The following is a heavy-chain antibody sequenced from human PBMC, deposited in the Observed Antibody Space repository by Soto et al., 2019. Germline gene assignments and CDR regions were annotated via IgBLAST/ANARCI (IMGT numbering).Heavy chain of an antibody. D-gene: IGHD3-16*02. V-gene: IGHV3-23*01. CDR3: AKGDYDYDYIWGSYRPTPTPHAFDI. CDR1: GFTFSSYA. J-gene: IGHJ3*02. Sequence: GGSLRLSCAASGFTFSSYAMSWVRQAPGKGLEWVSAISGSGGSTYYTDSVKGRFTISRDNSKNTLYLQMNSLRAEDTAVYYCAKGDYDYDYIWGSYRPTPTPHAFDIWGQGTMVTVSS. CDR2: ISGSGGST.